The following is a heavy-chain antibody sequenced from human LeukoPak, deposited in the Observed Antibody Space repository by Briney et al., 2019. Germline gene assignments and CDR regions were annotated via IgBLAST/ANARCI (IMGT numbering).Heavy chain of an antibody. V-gene: IGHV3-9*01. D-gene: IGHD3-3*01. J-gene: IGHJ6*02. CDR1: GFTFDDYA. CDR2: ISWNSGRI. CDR3: AKDGIPNYDFYGMDV. Sequence: GGSLRLSCAASGFTFDDYAMHWVRQAPGKGLEWVSGISWNSGRIGYADSVKGRFTISRDNAKNSLYLQMNSLRAEDTALYYCAKDGIPNYDFYGMDVWGQGTTVTVSS.